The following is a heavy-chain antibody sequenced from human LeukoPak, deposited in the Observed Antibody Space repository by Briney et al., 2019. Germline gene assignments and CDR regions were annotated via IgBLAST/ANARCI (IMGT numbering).Heavy chain of an antibody. V-gene: IGHV4-31*03. CDR3: PRDVISAVAGTYYYYYGMDV. Sequence: SETLSLSCTVSGGSISSGGYYWSWISQHPGKGLEWIGYIYYSGRTYYNPSLKSRVTISVDTSKNQFSLKLSSVTAADTAVYYYPRDVISAVAGTYYYYYGMDVWGQGTTVTVSS. D-gene: IGHD6-19*01. CDR1: GGSISSGGYY. CDR2: IYYSGRT. J-gene: IGHJ6*02.